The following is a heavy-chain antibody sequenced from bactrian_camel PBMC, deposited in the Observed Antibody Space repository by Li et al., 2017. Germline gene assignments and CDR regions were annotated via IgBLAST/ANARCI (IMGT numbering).Heavy chain of an antibody. J-gene: IGHJ6*01. D-gene: IGHD1*01. CDR3: ATTRTPVGAFRRCPALDLSDFGV. V-gene: IGHV3S6*01. CDR1: GFAFNTHG. Sequence: VQLVESGGGLVQPGGSLTLSCAASGFAFNTHGMTWVRQAPGKGLEYVAGINSDGRVIYYRDSVKGRFTISHDNADDTLYLQMDSLKPEDTAMYYCATTRTPVGAFRRCPALDLSDFGVWGQGTQVTVS. CDR2: INSDGRVI.